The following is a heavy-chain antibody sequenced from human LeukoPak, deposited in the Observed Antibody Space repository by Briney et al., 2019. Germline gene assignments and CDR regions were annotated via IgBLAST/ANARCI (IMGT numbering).Heavy chain of an antibody. Sequence: SETLSLTCTVSGGSVSDYYWSWIRRSPGKGLEWIGYIYYTGTTYNPSLKSRVTISADTSKSQFSLKLSSVTAADTAVYYCASRKLGNDYWGQGTLVTVSS. CDR1: GGSVSDYY. J-gene: IGHJ4*02. V-gene: IGHV4-59*02. CDR2: IYYTGT. CDR3: ASRKLGNDY. D-gene: IGHD7-27*01.